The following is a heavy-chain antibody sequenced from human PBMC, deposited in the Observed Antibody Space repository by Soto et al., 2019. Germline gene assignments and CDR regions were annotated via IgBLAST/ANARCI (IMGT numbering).Heavy chain of an antibody. D-gene: IGHD3-10*01. Sequence: GGSLRLSCAASGFTFSSYAMSWVRQASGKGLEWVGRIRSKANSYATAYAASVKGRFTISRDDSKNTAYLQMNSLKTEDTAVYYCTSHYVYYYGSGSDLNDYWGQGTLVTVSS. CDR1: GFTFSSYA. CDR3: TSHYVYYYGSGSDLNDY. CDR2: IRSKANSYAT. J-gene: IGHJ4*02. V-gene: IGHV3-73*01.